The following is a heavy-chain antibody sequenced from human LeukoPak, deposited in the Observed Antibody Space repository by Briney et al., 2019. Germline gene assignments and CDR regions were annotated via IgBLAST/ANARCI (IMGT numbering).Heavy chain of an antibody. CDR1: AYTFTNFR. CDR3: ARSGSYSVRWYFDL. Sequence: ASVKVSCKTSAYTFTNFRIHRVRQAPGQGFEWMGWISAYNGNTNYAQKLQGRVTMTTDTSTSTAYMELRSLRSDDTAVYYCARSGSYSVRWYFDLWGRGTLVTVSS. V-gene: IGHV1-18*01. D-gene: IGHD1-26*01. CDR2: ISAYNGNT. J-gene: IGHJ2*01.